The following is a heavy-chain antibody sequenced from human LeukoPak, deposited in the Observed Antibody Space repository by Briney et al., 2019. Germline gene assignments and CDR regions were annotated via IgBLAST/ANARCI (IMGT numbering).Heavy chain of an antibody. CDR1: GFTFSDYY. D-gene: IGHD3-3*01. V-gene: IGHV3-11*01. Sequence: GGSLRLSCAASGFTFSDYYMSWIRQAPGKGLEWVSYISSSGSTIYCADSVKGRFTISRDNAKNSLYLQMNSLRAEDTAVYYCARGRYYDFWSGYYTRPYYYGMDVWGQGTTVTVSS. CDR2: ISSSGSTI. J-gene: IGHJ6*02. CDR3: ARGRYYDFWSGYYTRPYYYGMDV.